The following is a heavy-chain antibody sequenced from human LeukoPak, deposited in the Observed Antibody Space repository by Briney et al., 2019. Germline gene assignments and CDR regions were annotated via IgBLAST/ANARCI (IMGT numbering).Heavy chain of an antibody. D-gene: IGHD5/OR15-5a*01. CDR3: AREGVNIVSTITGSTPDY. CDR2: IWHDGSNK. CDR1: GFTFSNYG. J-gene: IGHJ4*02. Sequence: PGRSLRLSCAASGFTFSNYGMHWVRQAPGKGLEWVAVIWHDGSNKYYAESVKGRFSISRDNSKNTLNLQMNSLRAEDTAVYYCAREGVNIVSTITGSTPDYWGQGTLVAVSS. V-gene: IGHV3-33*01.